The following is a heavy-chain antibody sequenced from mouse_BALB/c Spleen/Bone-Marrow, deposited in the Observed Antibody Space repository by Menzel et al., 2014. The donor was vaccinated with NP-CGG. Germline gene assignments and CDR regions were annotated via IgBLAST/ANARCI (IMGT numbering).Heavy chain of an antibody. CDR2: INRNGGSS. J-gene: IGHJ2*01. CDR3: SRGNYGNYVDYFDY. V-gene: IGHV5-6-3*01. CDR1: GFTFNNYG. D-gene: IGHD2-1*01. Sequence: EVQRVESGGGLVQPGGSLKVSCAASGFTFNNYGMSWVRQTPDKRLELVATINRNGGSSYYPDSVKGRSTISRDNAKNTLYLQMSSLKSEDTAIYYCSRGNYGNYVDYFDYRGQGTTLTVSS.